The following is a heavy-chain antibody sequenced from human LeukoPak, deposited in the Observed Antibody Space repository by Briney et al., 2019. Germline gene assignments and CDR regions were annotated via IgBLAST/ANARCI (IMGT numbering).Heavy chain of an antibody. Sequence: SETLSLTCAVYGGSFSGYYWSWIRQPPGKGLEWIGEINHSGSTNYNPSLKSRVTISVDTSKNQFSLKLSSVTAADTAVYYCARMAYCTNGVCYGFYYWGQGTLVTVSS. CDR2: INHSGST. J-gene: IGHJ4*02. CDR3: ARMAYCTNGVCYGFYY. CDR1: GGSFSGYY. D-gene: IGHD2-8*01. V-gene: IGHV4-34*01.